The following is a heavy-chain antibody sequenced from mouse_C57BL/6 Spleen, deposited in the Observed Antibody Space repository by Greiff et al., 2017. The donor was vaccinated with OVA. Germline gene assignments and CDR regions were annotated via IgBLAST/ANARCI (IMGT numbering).Heavy chain of an antibody. Sequence: VQLQQPGTELVKPGASVKLSCKASGYTFTSYWMHWVKQRPGQGLEWIGNINPSNGGTNYNEKFKSKATLTVDKSSSTAYRQLSSLTSEDSAVYYCARSRGITTDYFDYWGQGTTLTVSS. CDR3: ARSRGITTDYFDY. V-gene: IGHV1-53*01. D-gene: IGHD1-1*01. CDR1: GYTFTSYW. CDR2: INPSNGGT. J-gene: IGHJ2*01.